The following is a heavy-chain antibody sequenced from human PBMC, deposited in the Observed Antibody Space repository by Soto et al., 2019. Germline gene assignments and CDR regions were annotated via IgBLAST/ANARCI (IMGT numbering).Heavy chain of an antibody. CDR3: AKDPPYSSSWHFDY. CDR1: GFTFSSYG. CDR2: ISYDGSNK. D-gene: IGHD6-13*01. V-gene: IGHV3-30*18. Sequence: QVQLVESGGGVVQPGRSLRLSCAASGFTFSSYGMHWVRQAPGKGLEWVAVISYDGSNKYYADSVKGRFTISRDNSKNTLYLQMNSLRAEDKGVDYCAKDPPYSSSWHFDYWGQGTLVTVSS. J-gene: IGHJ4*02.